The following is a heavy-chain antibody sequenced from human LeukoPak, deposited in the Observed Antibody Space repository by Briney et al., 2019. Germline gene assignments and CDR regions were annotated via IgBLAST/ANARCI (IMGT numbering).Heavy chain of an antibody. D-gene: IGHD2-2*02. CDR1: GYTFTGYY. CDR2: INPHSGDT. J-gene: IGHJ5*02. V-gene: IGHV1-2*02. CDR3: ARLGYCSSTSCYNARWFDP. Sequence: ASVKVSCMASGYTFTGYYMHWVRQAPGQRLEWMGWINPHSGDTNYAQKFQGRVTMTRDTSISTAYMELSRLRSDDTAVYYCARLGYCSSTSCYNARWFDPWGQGTLVTVSS.